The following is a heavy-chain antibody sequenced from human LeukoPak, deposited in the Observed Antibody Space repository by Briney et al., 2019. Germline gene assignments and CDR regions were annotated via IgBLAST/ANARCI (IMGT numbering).Heavy chain of an antibody. V-gene: IGHV4-4*09. CDR1: GGSISSYY. Sequence: SKTLSLTCTVSGGSISSYYWSWIRQPPGKGLEWIWYIYTSGSTNYNPSLKSRVTISVDTSKNQFSLKLSSVTAADTAVYYCARATHDSSGLRFDYWGQGTLVTVSS. CDR3: ARATHDSSGLRFDY. D-gene: IGHD3-22*01. J-gene: IGHJ4*02. CDR2: IYTSGST.